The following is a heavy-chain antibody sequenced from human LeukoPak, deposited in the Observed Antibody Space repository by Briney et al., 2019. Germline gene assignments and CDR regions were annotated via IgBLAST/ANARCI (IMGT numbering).Heavy chain of an antibody. Sequence: AGGSLRLSCAASGFTVSSNYMSWVRQAPGKGLEWVSVIYSGGSTYYADSVKGRFTISRDNSKNTLYLQMNSLKAEDTAVYYCARVVGEAGHFDYWGQGTLVTVSS. D-gene: IGHD6-13*01. CDR1: GFTVSSNY. CDR3: ARVVGEAGHFDY. V-gene: IGHV3-53*01. CDR2: IYSGGST. J-gene: IGHJ4*02.